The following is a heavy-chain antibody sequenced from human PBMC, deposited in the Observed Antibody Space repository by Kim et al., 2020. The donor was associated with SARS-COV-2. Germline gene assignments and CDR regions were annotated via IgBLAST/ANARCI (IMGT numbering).Heavy chain of an antibody. J-gene: IGHJ6*02. V-gene: IGHV3-13*01. Sequence: ASVKGRFTISRENAKNTLYLQMNSLRAGDTAVYYCARGVGDGYYYYGMDVWGQGTTVTVSS. D-gene: IGHD3-10*01. CDR3: ARGVGDGYYYYGMDV.